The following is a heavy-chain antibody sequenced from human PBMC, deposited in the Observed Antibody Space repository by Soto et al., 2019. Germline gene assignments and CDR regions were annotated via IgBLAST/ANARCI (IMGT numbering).Heavy chain of an antibody. CDR1: GYTFTSYG. CDR2: ISAYNGNT. CDR3: ARDAPYGSWSYYPQDAFAI. J-gene: IGHJ3*02. D-gene: IGHD3-10*01. Sequence: ASVKVSCKASGYTFTSYGISWVRQAPGQGLEWMGWISAYNGNTNYAQKLQGRVTMTTDTSTSTAYMELRSLRSDDTAVYYCARDAPYGSWSYYPQDAFAIWGQGTTVT. V-gene: IGHV1-18*01.